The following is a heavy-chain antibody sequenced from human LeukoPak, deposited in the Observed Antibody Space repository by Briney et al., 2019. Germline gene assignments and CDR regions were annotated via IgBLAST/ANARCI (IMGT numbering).Heavy chain of an antibody. J-gene: IGHJ5*02. Sequence: ASVKVSCKASGYTFTSYGVSWVRQAPGQGLEWMGWISAYNGNTNYAQKLQGRVTMTTDTSTSTAYMELRSLRSDDTAVYYCARAVNKYYDFWSGRTFDPWGRGTLVTVSS. V-gene: IGHV1-18*01. CDR1: GYTFTSYG. CDR3: ARAVNKYYDFWSGRTFDP. CDR2: ISAYNGNT. D-gene: IGHD3-3*01.